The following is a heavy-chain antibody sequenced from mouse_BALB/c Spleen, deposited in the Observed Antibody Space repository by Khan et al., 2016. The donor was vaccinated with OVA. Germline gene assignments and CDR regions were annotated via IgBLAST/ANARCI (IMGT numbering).Heavy chain of an antibody. Sequence: EVQLLETGGDLVKPGWSLKLSCAVSGFTFSSYVMSWVRQTPEKRLEWVASISSGGTPAYPDSLKGRFTISRDNARNIMYLQMSSLRSEETAMYYCVREAYRYDEYYFDYWGQGTTLTVSS. V-gene: IGHV5-6-5*01. CDR3: VREAYRYDEYYFDY. J-gene: IGHJ2*01. D-gene: IGHD2-14*01. CDR1: GFTFSSYV. CDR2: ISSGGTP.